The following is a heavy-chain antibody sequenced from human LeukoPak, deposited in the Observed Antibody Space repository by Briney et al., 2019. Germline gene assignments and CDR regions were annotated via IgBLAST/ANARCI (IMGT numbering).Heavy chain of an antibody. V-gene: IGHV6-1*01. CDR3: ASDSCGLFDN. CDR1: GESVSSNSDA. J-gene: IGHJ4*02. Sequence: QTLSLTCAISGESVSSNSDAWNWIRQPPSRGLEWLGRTYYQSRWFSDYAVSVKSRLTINADTSKNQFSLQLNSVTPEDTAVYYCASDSCGLFDNWGQGYLVTVSS. CDR2: TYYQSRWFS. D-gene: IGHD2-21*01.